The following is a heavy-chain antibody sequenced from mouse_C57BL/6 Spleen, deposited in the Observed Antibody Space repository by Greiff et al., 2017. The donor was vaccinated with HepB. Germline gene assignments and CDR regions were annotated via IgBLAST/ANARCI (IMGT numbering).Heavy chain of an antibody. CDR1: GYTFTSYW. CDR3: ARETYYGSSDYFDY. Sequence: QVQLQQPGAELVKPGASVKLSCKASGYTFTSYWMHWVKQRPGRGLEWIGRIDPNRGGTKYNEKFKSKATLTVDKPSSTAYMQLSSLTSEDSAVYYCARETYYGSSDYFDYWGQGTTLTVSS. V-gene: IGHV1-72*01. J-gene: IGHJ2*01. CDR2: IDPNRGGT. D-gene: IGHD1-1*01.